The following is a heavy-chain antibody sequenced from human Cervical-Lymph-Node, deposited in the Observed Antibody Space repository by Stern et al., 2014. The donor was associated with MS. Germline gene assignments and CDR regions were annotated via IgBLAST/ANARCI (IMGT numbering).Heavy chain of an antibody. Sequence: QVQLQESGPGLVKPSGTLSLTCAVSGDSISSDNWWSWVRQSPGKGLEWTGEIHHRENTNYNSSLKSRITFSIDQTKNNFFLRLSSGTAADTAVYYCARVSISGYDYFDPWGQGTLVTVSS. J-gene: IGHJ5*02. CDR1: GDSISSDNW. CDR2: IHHRENT. D-gene: IGHD5-12*01. V-gene: IGHV4-4*02. CDR3: ARVSISGYDYFDP.